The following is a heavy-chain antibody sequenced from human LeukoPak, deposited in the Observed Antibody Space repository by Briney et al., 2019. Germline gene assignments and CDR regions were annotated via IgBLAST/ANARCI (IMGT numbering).Heavy chain of an antibody. Sequence: GGSLRLSCPASGFIFSSYAMSWVPQAPGKGLAGVSAISCSGGSTYYAASVKGRFTISRDNSKTTLYLQMNSLRAEDTAVYYCAKQSTGYSYGSDFDYWGQGTLVTVSS. J-gene: IGHJ4*02. CDR1: GFIFSSYA. CDR3: AKQSTGYSYGSDFDY. D-gene: IGHD5-18*01. CDR2: ISCSGGST. V-gene: IGHV3-23*01.